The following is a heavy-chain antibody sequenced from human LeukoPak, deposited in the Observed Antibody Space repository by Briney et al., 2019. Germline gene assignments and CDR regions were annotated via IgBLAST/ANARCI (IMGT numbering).Heavy chain of an antibody. CDR1: GYTFTSYD. CDR2: MNPNSGNT. V-gene: IGHV1-8*01. Sequence: GASVKVSCKASGYTFTSYDINWVRQATGQGLEWMGWMNPNSGNTGYAQKFQGRVTMTRNTSISTAYMELSSLRSEDTAVYYCARGGPNDFWSGYPSPYNWFDPWGQGTLVTVSS. CDR3: ARGGPNDFWSGYPSPYNWFDP. J-gene: IGHJ5*02. D-gene: IGHD3-3*01.